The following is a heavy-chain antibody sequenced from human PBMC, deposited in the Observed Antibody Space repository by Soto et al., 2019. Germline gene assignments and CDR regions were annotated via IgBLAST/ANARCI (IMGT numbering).Heavy chain of an antibody. J-gene: IGHJ5*02. D-gene: IGHD3-10*01. V-gene: IGHV4-59*08. CDR1: GGSISSYY. CDR2: IYYSGST. CDR3: ASLLWSPSNWSAP. Sequence: SETLSLTCTVSGGSISSYYWSWIRQPPGKGLEWIGYIYYSGSTNYNPSLKSRVTISVDTSKNQLSLKLSSVTAADTAVYYSASLLWSPSNWSAPWVRETLVTVS.